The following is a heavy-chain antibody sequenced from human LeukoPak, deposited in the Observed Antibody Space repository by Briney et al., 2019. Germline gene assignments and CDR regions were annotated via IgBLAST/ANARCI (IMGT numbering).Heavy chain of an antibody. CDR3: ARVVIVVVPAALDV. V-gene: IGHV4-34*01. CDR1: GGSFSGYY. Sequence: PSETLSHTCAVYGGSFSGYYWSWIRQPPGKGLEWIGEINHSGSTNYNPSLKRRVTISVDTSKNQFSLKLSSVTAADTAVYYCARVVIVVVPAALDVWGKGTTVTVSS. CDR2: INHSGST. D-gene: IGHD2-2*01. J-gene: IGHJ6*04.